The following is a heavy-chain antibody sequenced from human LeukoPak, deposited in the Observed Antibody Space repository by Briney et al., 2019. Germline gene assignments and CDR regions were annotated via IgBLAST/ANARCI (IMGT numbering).Heavy chain of an antibody. D-gene: IGHD3-22*01. Sequence: SVKVSCKASGGTFSSYAISWVRQAPGQGLEWMGGIIPIFGTANYAQKFQGRVTITADESTSTAYMELSSLRSEDTAVYYCARELVGTYYYDSSGYYLDWGQGTLVTVSS. CDR3: ARELVGTYYYDSSGYYLD. CDR1: GGTFSSYA. J-gene: IGHJ4*02. V-gene: IGHV1-69*13. CDR2: IIPIFGTA.